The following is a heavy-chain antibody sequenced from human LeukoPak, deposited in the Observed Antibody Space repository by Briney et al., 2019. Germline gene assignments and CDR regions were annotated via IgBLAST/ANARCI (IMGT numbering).Heavy chain of an antibody. V-gene: IGHV3-21*01. CDR2: ITSNNYI. CDR1: GFTFSSYT. D-gene: IGHD6-6*01. J-gene: IGHJ5*02. Sequence: GGSLRLSCAASGFTFSSYTMNWVRQVPGKGLEWVSSITSNNYIYYADSLKGRFTISRDNSKNTLSLQMNSLRPEDTAVYYCARSASIAALKVPNWFDPWGQGTLVTVSS. CDR3: ARSASIAALKVPNWFDP.